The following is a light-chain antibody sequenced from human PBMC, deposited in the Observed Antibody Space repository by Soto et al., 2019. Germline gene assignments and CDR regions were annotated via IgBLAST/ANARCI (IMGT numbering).Light chain of an antibody. Sequence: QSVLTQPASVSGSPGQSITFSCTGTISDFGTYNSVSWYQQRPGKAPKLMIYEVSNRPSGVSDRYSGSKSGKTASLTISGLQAEDEADYYCSSYTTSSTHVFGTGTKLTVL. V-gene: IGLV2-14*01. CDR2: EVS. CDR3: SSYTTSSTHV. J-gene: IGLJ1*01. CDR1: ISDFGTYNS.